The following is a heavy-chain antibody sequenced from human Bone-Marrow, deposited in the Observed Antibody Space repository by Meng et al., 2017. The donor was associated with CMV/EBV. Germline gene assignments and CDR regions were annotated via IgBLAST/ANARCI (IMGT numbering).Heavy chain of an antibody. CDR3: ARPLEKYYYYGMDV. Sequence: SETLSLTCTVSGGSIFNYYWSWIRQPPGKGLEWIGYVSYSGSTNYNPSLKSRVTISLDTSKNQFSLKLSSVTAADTAVYYCARPLEKYYYYGMDVWGQGTTVTVSS. J-gene: IGHJ6*02. CDR1: GGSIFNYY. CDR2: VSYSGST. V-gene: IGHV4-59*01. D-gene: IGHD1-1*01.